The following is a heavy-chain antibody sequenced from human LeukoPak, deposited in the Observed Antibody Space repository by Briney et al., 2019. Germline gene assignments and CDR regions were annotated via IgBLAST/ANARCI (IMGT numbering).Heavy chain of an antibody. J-gene: IGHJ5*02. D-gene: IGHD2-2*01. CDR1: GLTFSGSA. CDR3: ARRGGYCTSTACYDL. CDR2: IGSKTNPYAA. Sequence: PGRSLRLSCAASGLTFSGSAVHWVRQPSGKGLESVGRIGSKTNPYAAAYAASVKGRFTVSRDDSKNTAYLEMNSLKTEDTALYYCARRGGYCTSTACYDLWGQGTLVTVSS. V-gene: IGHV3-73*01.